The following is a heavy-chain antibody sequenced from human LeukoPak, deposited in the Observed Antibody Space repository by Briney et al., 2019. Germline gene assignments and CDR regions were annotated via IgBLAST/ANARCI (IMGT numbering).Heavy chain of an antibody. Sequence: PGGSLRLSCAASGFTFSTYWMHWVRQAPGKGLVWVSAISGSGGSTYYADSVKGRFTISRDNSKNTLYLQMNSLRAEDTAVYYCAKDLDGSGSYYLDYWGQGTLVTVSS. CDR3: AKDLDGSGSYYLDY. J-gene: IGHJ4*02. CDR2: ISGSGGST. CDR1: GFTFSTYW. D-gene: IGHD3-10*01. V-gene: IGHV3-23*01.